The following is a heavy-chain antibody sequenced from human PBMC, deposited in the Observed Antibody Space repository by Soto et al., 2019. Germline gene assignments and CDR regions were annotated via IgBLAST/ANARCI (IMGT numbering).Heavy chain of an antibody. V-gene: IGHV3-23*01. CDR1: GFTFSSNA. CDR2: LSASGVT. D-gene: IGHD1-1*01. CDR3: ATGHINWNPRVVY. J-gene: IGHJ4*02. Sequence: EVQLLESGGGLVQPGGFLRLSCAASGFTFSSNAMSWVRQAPGKGLEWVSALSASGVTFYADSVKGRFTISRDSSENTLFLQMNSLRAEDTAVYYCATGHINWNPRVVYWGQGTLVTVSS.